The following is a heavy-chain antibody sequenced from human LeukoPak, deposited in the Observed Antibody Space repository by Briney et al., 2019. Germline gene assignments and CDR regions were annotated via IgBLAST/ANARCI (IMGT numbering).Heavy chain of an antibody. J-gene: IGHJ4*02. CDR2: IKQVGRVT. Sequence: PGGSLRLSCAASGFTFSCYWMSWVRQAPGKGLERVANIKQVGRVTYYVYSVKGRFTISRDNAKNSLYLQMNSLRAEDTAVYYCARDRITMRDWGQGTLVTVSS. V-gene: IGHV3-7*01. D-gene: IGHD3-22*01. CDR3: ARDRITMRD. CDR1: GFTFSCYW.